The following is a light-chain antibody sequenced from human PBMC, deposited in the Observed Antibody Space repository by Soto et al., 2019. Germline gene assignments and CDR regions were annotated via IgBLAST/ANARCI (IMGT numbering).Light chain of an antibody. CDR1: QSIRYW. V-gene: IGKV1-5*03. J-gene: IGKJ1*01. CDR3: QQYTSYTWT. CDR2: AAS. Sequence: IQMTQSPSTLAASVGDRATITCRASQSIRYWLAWFQQKAGKAPKLLIYAASTLEGGVPSRISGSGSGTEVTITISSLQNDDVATYDCQQYTSYTWTFGQGTQVDIK.